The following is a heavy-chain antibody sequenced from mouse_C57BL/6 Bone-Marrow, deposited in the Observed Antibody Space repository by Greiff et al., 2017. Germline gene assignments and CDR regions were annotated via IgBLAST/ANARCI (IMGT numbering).Heavy chain of an antibody. V-gene: IGHV5-12*01. CDR2: ISNGGGST. D-gene: IGHD2-5*01. Sequence: EVQLVESGGGLVQPGGSLKLSCAASGFTFSDYYMYWVRQTPEKRLEWVAYISNGGGSTYYPDTVKGRFTISRDNAKNTLYLQMSLLKSEDTAMYYCARSQGTYSNWNYFDYWGQGTTLTVSS. CDR3: ARSQGTYSNWNYFDY. CDR1: GFTFSDYY. J-gene: IGHJ2*01.